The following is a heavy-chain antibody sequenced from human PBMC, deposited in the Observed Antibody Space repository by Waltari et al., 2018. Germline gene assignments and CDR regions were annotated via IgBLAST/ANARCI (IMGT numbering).Heavy chain of an antibody. CDR3: AKAGGIHNYPLDP. CDR1: GITFTNYG. J-gene: IGHJ5*02. Sequence: QVEESGGGVVQPGGSLRRSCLASGITFTNYGMHWVRQAPGKGLEWLAVISSDGSNKYYEDSVKGRFTVSRDNSKNSVYLQMNSLRPEDTALYFCAKAGGIHNYPLDPWGQGTLVTVSS. D-gene: IGHD1-26*01. CDR2: ISSDGSNK. V-gene: IGHV3-30*18.